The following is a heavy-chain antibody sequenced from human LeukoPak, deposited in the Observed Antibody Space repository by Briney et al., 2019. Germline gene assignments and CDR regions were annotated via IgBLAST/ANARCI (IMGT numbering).Heavy chain of an antibody. D-gene: IGHD3-22*01. CDR3: ARKLYYYDSSAAGWFDP. J-gene: IGHJ5*02. CDR2: IKQDGSET. V-gene: IGHV3-7*01. CDR1: VFTFSTSW. Sequence: GGSLRFSCTACVFTFSTSWITWVRQAPAKGLEWVANIKQDGSETYYVDSVKGRFTISGDNDKHSLYLQMNSLRAEDTAVYHCARKLYYYDSSAAGWFDPWGQGTLVTVSS.